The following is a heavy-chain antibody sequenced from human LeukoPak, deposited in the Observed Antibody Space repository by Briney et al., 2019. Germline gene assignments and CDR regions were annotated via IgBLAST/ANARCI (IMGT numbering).Heavy chain of an antibody. CDR2: INHSGST. D-gene: IGHD6-19*01. CDR3: ATETGSGWYGY. V-gene: IGHV4-34*08. Sequence: GSLRLSCAASGFTFSSYSMSWIRQPPGKGLEWIGEINHSGSTHYNPSLKSRVTISVDTSKNQFSLKLSSVTAADTAVYYCATETGSGWYGYWGQGTLVTVSS. J-gene: IGHJ4*02. CDR1: GFTFSSYS.